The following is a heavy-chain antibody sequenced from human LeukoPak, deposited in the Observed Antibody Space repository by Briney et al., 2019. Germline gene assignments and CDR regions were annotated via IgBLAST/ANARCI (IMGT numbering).Heavy chain of an antibody. Sequence: ASVKVSCKASGYTFTSYWIGWVRQMPGKGLEWMGIIYPGDSDTRYSPSFQGQVTISADKSISTAYLQWSSLKASDTAMYYCARHMAAADTYYYYGMDVWGQGTTVTVSS. CDR2: IYPGDSDT. D-gene: IGHD6-13*01. CDR1: GYTFTSYW. V-gene: IGHV5-51*01. CDR3: ARHMAAADTYYYYGMDV. J-gene: IGHJ6*02.